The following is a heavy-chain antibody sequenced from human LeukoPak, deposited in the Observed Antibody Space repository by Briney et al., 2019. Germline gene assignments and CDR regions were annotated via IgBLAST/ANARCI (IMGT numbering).Heavy chain of an antibody. V-gene: IGHV4-39*01. Sequence: SETLSLTCTVSGGSITSSNYYWGWIRQPPGKGLEWIGSIYYSGSTYYNPSLKSRVTISVDTSKNQFSLKLSSVTAADTAVYYCARHLIKKGYCSSTSCYGRYNWFDPWGQGTLVTVSS. D-gene: IGHD2-2*01. CDR2: IYYSGST. CDR3: ARHLIKKGYCSSTSCYGRYNWFDP. J-gene: IGHJ5*02. CDR1: GGSITSSNYY.